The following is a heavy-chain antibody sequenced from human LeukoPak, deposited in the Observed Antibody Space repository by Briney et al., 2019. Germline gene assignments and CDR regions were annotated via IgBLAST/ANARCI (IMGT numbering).Heavy chain of an antibody. D-gene: IGHD6-13*01. Sequence: PGGSLRLSCAASGFIFSSFTMNWVRQPPGKGLEWIGEISHRGTTNYNPSLKSRVTMSVDTSKNQFSLKLSSVTAADTAVYYCARGAESSSWSLDYWGQGTLVTVSS. CDR3: ARGAESSSWSLDY. CDR2: ISHRGTT. J-gene: IGHJ4*02. CDR1: GFIFSSFT. V-gene: IGHV4-34*01.